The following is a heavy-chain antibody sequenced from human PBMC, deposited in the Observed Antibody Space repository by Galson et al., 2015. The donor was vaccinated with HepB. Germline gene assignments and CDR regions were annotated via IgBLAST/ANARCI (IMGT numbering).Heavy chain of an antibody. D-gene: IGHD6-13*01. Sequence: SLRLSCAASVFNFRTYAMSWVRQAPGKGLEWVSVISGSSEYTYYADSVKGRFTISKDNSKNTLYLEMNGLRAEDTAVYYCAVRGVAADWGQGTLVTVSS. J-gene: IGHJ4*02. V-gene: IGHV3-23*01. CDR2: ISGSSEYT. CDR3: AVRGVAAD. CDR1: VFNFRTYA.